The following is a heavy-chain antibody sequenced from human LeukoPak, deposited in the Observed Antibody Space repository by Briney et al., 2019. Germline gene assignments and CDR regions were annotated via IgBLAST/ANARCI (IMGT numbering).Heavy chain of an antibody. CDR2: INSDGSST. CDR3: ARDPGEGYDILTGYYPYYFDY. Sequence: GGSLRLSCAASGFTFSSYWMHWVRQAPGKGLVWVSRINSDGSSTSYADSVKGRFTISRDNAKNTLYLQMNSLRAEDTAVHYCARDPGEGYDILTGYYPYYFDYWGQGTLVTVSS. J-gene: IGHJ4*02. V-gene: IGHV3-74*01. D-gene: IGHD3-9*01. CDR1: GFTFSSYW.